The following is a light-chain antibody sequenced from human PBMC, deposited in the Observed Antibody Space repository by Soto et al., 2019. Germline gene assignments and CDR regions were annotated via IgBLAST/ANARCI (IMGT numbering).Light chain of an antibody. CDR3: QQLNSYLST. J-gene: IGKJ5*01. CDR1: RGISSY. CDR2: AAS. V-gene: IGKV1-9*01. Sequence: DIQLTQSPSFLSASVGDRVTITCRASRGISSYLAWYQQKPGKAPKLLIYAASTLHTGVPSRFSGSGSGTEFTLTISSLQPEDFAVYYCQQLNSYLSTFGQGTRLEIK.